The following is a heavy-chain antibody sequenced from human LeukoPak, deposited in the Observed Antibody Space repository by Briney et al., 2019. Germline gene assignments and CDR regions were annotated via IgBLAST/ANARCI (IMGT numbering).Heavy chain of an antibody. CDR2: ISAYNGNT. V-gene: IGHV1-18*01. CDR1: GYTFTSYG. CDR3: ALLPGLGGGNSGWFDP. D-gene: IGHD4-23*01. J-gene: IGHJ5*02. Sequence: ASVKVSCKASGYTFTSYGISWVRQAPGQGLEWMGWISAYNGNTNYAQKLQDRVTMTTDTSTSTAYMELRSLRSDDTAVYYCALLPGLGGGNSGWFDPWGQGTLVTVSS.